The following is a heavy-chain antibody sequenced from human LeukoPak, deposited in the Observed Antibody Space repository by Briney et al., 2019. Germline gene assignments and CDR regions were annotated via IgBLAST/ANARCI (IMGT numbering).Heavy chain of an antibody. CDR1: GSSISSESHH. D-gene: IGHD1-26*01. CDR3: ARRGDSTVIHGFDI. CDR2: IYYSGRT. J-gene: IGHJ3*02. Sequence: PSETLSLTCTFSGSSISSESHHWGWIRQHPGKGLEWIGYIYYSGRTSYNPSLKSRVTISVDTSHNQFSLRLSSVTAADTAVYFCARRGDSTVIHGFDIWGQGTMVTVSS. V-gene: IGHV4-31*03.